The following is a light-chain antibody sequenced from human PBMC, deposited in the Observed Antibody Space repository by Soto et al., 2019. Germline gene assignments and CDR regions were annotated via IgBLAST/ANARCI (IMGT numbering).Light chain of an antibody. V-gene: IGKV1-5*01. J-gene: IGKJ2*02. CDR1: QSISSW. Sequence: DIQMTQSPSTLSASVGDRVTITCRASQSISSWLAWYQQKPGKAPKLLIHDASSLESGVPSRFSGSGSGTEFTLTISSLQPDDFATYYCQQYNSYSPCTFGQGTKLEIK. CDR2: DAS. CDR3: QQYNSYSPCT.